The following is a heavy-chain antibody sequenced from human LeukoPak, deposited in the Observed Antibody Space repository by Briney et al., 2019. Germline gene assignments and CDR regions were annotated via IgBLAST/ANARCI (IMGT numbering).Heavy chain of an antibody. CDR3: IMATIAN. CDR2: IKEDGGEG. J-gene: IGHJ4*02. Sequence: GGSLRLSCAASGFTFSSYWMTWVRQAPGKGLEWVANIKEDGGEGYYVDSVKGRFTISRDNSKNTLYLQMNSLRAEDTAVYYCIMATIANWGQGTLVTVSS. CDR1: GFTFSSYW. D-gene: IGHD5-24*01. V-gene: IGHV3-7*01.